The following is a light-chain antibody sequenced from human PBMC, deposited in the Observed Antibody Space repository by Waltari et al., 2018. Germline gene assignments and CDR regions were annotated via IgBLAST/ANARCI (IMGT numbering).Light chain of an antibody. V-gene: IGKV3-15*01. CDR3: KQYNNWPPGT. Sequence: ETVVTQSPATLSMSPGERATLSCRTSQSIGSSLAWYQQRPGQAPRLLSYRASTRATGIPDRFSGSGPETEFTLTIGSLQSEDVAVYYCKQYNNWPPGTFGQGTRLEI. J-gene: IGKJ1*01. CDR2: RAS. CDR1: QSIGSS.